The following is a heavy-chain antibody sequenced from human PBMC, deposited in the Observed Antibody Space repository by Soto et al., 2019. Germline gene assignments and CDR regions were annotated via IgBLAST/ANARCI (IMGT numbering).Heavy chain of an antibody. D-gene: IGHD3-3*01. CDR2: ISGSGGST. J-gene: IGHJ3*02. CDR3: AKGTEEWFSFPSAFDI. V-gene: IGHV3-23*01. Sequence: EVQLLESGGGLVQPGGSLRLSCAASGFTFSSYAMRWVRQAPGKGLEWASAISGSGGSTYYADSVKGRFTISRDNSKNTLYLQMNSLRAEDTAVYYCAKGTEEWFSFPSAFDIWGQGTMVTVSS. CDR1: GFTFSSYA.